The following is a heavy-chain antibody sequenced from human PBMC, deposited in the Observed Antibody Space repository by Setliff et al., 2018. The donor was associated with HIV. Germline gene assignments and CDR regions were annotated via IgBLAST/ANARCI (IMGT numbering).Heavy chain of an antibody. J-gene: IGHJ4*02. CDR2: VYTSGSA. CDR3: ARVSYTGSSYIDY. CDR1: GGSISSGGHY. Sequence: SETLSLTCTVSGGSISSGGHYWNWIRQPAGRGLEWIGHVYTSGSASYNPPLKSRVTISIDTSTNQFSLQLSSVTAADTAVYYCARVSYTGSSYIDYWGQGTLVTVSS. D-gene: IGHD6-6*01. V-gene: IGHV4-61*09.